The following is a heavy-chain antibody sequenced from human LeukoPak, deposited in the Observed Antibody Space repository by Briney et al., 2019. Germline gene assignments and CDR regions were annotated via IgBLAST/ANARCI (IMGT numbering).Heavy chain of an antibody. CDR2: IYYSGST. J-gene: IGHJ4*03. V-gene: IGHV4-39*07. D-gene: IGHD1-1*01. Sequence: SETLSLTCTVSGGSISSSSYYWSWIRQPPGKGLEWIGSIYYSGSTYYNPSLKSRVTISVDTSKSQFSLKVSSLTAADTAVYYCARGPTISETGYFDYWGQGTLVTVSS. CDR3: ARGPTISETGYFDY. CDR1: GGSISSSSYY.